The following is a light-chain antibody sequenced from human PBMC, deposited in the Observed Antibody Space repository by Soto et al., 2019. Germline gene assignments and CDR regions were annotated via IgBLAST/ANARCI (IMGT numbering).Light chain of an antibody. Sequence: VMTQSPATLSVSPGDRATLSCRASQSVSSNLAWYQQKPGQAPRLLIYGESTRATGIPDRLSGSGSGTEFTLTISRLQSEDFAVYYCQKYNNWPRTFGQGTKVDIK. J-gene: IGKJ1*01. CDR2: GES. CDR1: QSVSSN. CDR3: QKYNNWPRT. V-gene: IGKV3-15*01.